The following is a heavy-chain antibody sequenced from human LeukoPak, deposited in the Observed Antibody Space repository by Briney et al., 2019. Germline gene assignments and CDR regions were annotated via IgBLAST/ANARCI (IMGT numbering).Heavy chain of an antibody. D-gene: IGHD6-13*01. J-gene: IGHJ6*02. CDR1: GFTFSSYA. Sequence: GGSLRLSCAAPGFTFSSYAMSWVRQAPGKGLEWVSAISGSGGSTYYADSVKGRFTTSRDNSKNTLYLQMNSLRAEDTAVYYCAKGIAAAGTMVVASYYGMDVWGQGTTVTVAS. CDR3: AKGIAAAGTMVVASYYGMDV. V-gene: IGHV3-23*01. CDR2: ISGSGGST.